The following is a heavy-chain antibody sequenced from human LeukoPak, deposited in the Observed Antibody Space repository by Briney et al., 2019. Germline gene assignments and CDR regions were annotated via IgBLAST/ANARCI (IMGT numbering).Heavy chain of an antibody. J-gene: IGHJ6*02. CDR3: ARDRRYCSGGSCSNYYYGMDV. Sequence: SQTLSLTCAISGDSVSSNSAAWNWIRQSPSRGLEWLGRTYYRSKWYNDYAVSAKSRITINPDTSKNQFSLQLNSVTPEDTAVYYCARDRRYCSGGSCSNYYYGMDVWGQGTTVTVSS. CDR1: GDSVSSNSAA. CDR2: TYYRSKWYN. D-gene: IGHD2-15*01. V-gene: IGHV6-1*01.